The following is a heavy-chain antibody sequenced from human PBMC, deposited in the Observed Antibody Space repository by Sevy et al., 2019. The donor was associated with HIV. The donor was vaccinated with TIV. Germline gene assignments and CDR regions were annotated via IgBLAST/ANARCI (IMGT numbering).Heavy chain of an antibody. CDR2: ISYIGSP. CDR3: VRDRIAAAGGYFDN. Sequence: SETLSLTCTVSGGSLSSGSYYWSWIRQPPGKGLEWIGYISYIGSPNYNPSLKSRVTISVDTSKDQFSLRLTSVTAADTAVYYCVRDRIAAAGGYFDNWGQGTLVTVSS. J-gene: IGHJ4*02. CDR1: GGSLSSGSYY. V-gene: IGHV4-61*01. D-gene: IGHD6-13*01.